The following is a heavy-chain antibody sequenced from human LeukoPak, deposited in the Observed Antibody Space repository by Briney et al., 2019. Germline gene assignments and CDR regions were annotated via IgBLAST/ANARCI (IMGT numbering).Heavy chain of an antibody. CDR1: GGSISSSNW. CDR3: ARVRVWFGESRWFDP. V-gene: IGHV4-4*02. Sequence: PSGTLSLTCAVSGGSISSSNWWSWVRQPPGKGLEWIGEIYHSGSTNYNPSLKSRVTISVDKSKNQFSLKLSSVTAADTAVYYCARVRVWFGESRWFDPWGQGTLVTVSS. D-gene: IGHD3-10*01. J-gene: IGHJ5*02. CDR2: IYHSGST.